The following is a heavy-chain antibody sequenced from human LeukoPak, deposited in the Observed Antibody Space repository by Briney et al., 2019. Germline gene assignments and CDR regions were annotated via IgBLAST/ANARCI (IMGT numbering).Heavy chain of an antibody. CDR1: GGSISTYY. Sequence: PSETLSLTCTVSGGSISTYYWSWIRQTPGKGLEYIGYVYYSGSTNYNPPLKSRVSMSVDRSKNKFSLKLNSVTAADTAVYYCARGLYSFGSGGYYYDYWGQGTLVTVSS. CDR2: VYYSGST. J-gene: IGHJ4*02. CDR3: ARGLYSFGSGGYYYDY. V-gene: IGHV4-59*01. D-gene: IGHD3-22*01.